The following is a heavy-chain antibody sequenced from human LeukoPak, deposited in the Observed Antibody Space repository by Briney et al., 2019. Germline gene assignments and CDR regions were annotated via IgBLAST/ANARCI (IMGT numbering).Heavy chain of an antibody. CDR1: GFTFSSYA. V-gene: IGHV3-23*01. J-gene: IGHJ4*02. D-gene: IGHD6-19*01. CDR2: ISGSGGST. CDR3: AKDWNRSGWTLAFFDY. Sequence: PGGSLRLSCAASGFTFSSYAMSWVRQAPGKGLEWVSAISGSGGSTYYADSVKGRFTISRDNSKNTLYLQTNSLRAEDTAVYYCAKDWNRSGWTLAFFDYWGQGTLVTVSS.